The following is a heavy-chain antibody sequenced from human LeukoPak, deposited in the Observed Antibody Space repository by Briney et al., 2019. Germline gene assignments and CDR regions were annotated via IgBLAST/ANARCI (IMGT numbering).Heavy chain of an antibody. Sequence: GGALRVSCAASGVTFSSYSMNWVRQAPGKGLEWVSSISSSSSYIYYADSVKGRFTISRDNAKNSLYLQMNSLRAEDTAVYYCARGYSSSCVDYWGQGTLVTVSS. CDR1: GVTFSSYS. CDR3: ARGYSSSCVDY. D-gene: IGHD6-13*01. V-gene: IGHV3-21*01. J-gene: IGHJ4*02. CDR2: ISSSSSYI.